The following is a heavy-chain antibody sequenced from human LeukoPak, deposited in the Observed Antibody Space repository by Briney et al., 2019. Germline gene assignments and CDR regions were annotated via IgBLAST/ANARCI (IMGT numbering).Heavy chain of an antibody. CDR2: IKEDGSEK. D-gene: IGHD2-15*01. Sequence: GGSLRLSCAASGFTFGSFVMNWVRQAPGKGLEWVANIKEDGSEKYYVDSVKGRFTISRDNAKNSVYLQMNSLRAEDTAVYYCAREIGSAARGRWGQGTLVTVSS. CDR3: AREIGSAARGR. V-gene: IGHV3-7*05. J-gene: IGHJ4*02. CDR1: GFTFGSFV.